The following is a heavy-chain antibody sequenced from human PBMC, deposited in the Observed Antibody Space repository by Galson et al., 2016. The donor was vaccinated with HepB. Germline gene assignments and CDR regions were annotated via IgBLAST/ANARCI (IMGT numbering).Heavy chain of an antibody. V-gene: IGHV3-23*01. D-gene: IGHD5-24*01. Sequence: SLRLSCAASGFTFNTYGMSWVRQAPGKGLEWVSTLSAGGGTTYYADSVKGRFTISRDNSKNTLYLQMNSLRAEDTAIDYCAKMGLGRRLQLLAFDSWGQGTLVTVSS. CDR3: AKMGLGRRLQLLAFDS. CDR1: GFTFNTYG. J-gene: IGHJ4*02. CDR2: LSAGGGTT.